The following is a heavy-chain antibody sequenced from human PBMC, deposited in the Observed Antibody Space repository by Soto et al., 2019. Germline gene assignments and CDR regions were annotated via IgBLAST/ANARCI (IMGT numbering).Heavy chain of an antibody. D-gene: IGHD4-17*01. V-gene: IGHV4-34*01. J-gene: IGHJ4*02. Sequence: QVQLHQWGAGLVKPSETLSLSCTVDGGSFTGYFWTWIRQPPGKGLEWIGEVDHNGVNNYNPSLKIRVTISLDTSKKQFSLRLTSVTAADTSIYFCSRLTVAKVRTGPDYWGQGALVTGSS. CDR3: SRLTVAKVRTGPDY. CDR1: GGSFTGYF. CDR2: VDHNGVN.